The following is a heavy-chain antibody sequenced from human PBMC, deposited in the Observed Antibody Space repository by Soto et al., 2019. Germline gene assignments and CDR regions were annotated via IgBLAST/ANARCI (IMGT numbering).Heavy chain of an antibody. D-gene: IGHD3-3*01. V-gene: IGHV5-51*01. CDR2: IYPGDSDT. CDR1: VYSFNSYC. J-gene: IGHJ6*02. CDR3: ARLSYYDFWSGLDV. Sequence: PREAPKTSCKGSVYSFNSYCLGWVRQMPGKGLEWMGIIYPGDSDTRYSPSFQGQVTISADKSISTAYLQWSSLKASDTAMYYCARLSYYDFWSGLDVWGQGTTVTVSS.